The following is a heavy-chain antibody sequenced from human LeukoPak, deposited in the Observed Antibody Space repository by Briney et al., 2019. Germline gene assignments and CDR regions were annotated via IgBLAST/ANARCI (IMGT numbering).Heavy chain of an antibody. V-gene: IGHV4-34*01. CDR1: GGSFSGYY. CDR3: ARCYYYYYMDV. J-gene: IGHJ6*03. CDR2: INHSGST. Sequence: PSETLSLTCAVYGGSFSGYYWSWIRQPPGKGLEWIGEINHSGSTNYNPSLKSRVTISVDTSKNQFSLKLSPVTAADTAVYYCARCYYYYYMDVWGKGTTVTVSS.